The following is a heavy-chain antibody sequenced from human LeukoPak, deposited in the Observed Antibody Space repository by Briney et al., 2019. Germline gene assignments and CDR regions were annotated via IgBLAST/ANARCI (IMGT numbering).Heavy chain of an antibody. CDR1: GFTFGDYA. Sequence: GGSLRLSCTTSGFTFGDYAMSWVRQAPGKGLEWGGFIRSKAYGGTTEYAASVKGRFTISRDDSKSIAYLQMNSLKTEDTAVYYCARDAYADFDYWGQGTLVTVSS. J-gene: IGHJ4*02. CDR2: IRSKAYGGTT. V-gene: IGHV3-49*04. CDR3: ARDAYADFDY. D-gene: IGHD2-2*01.